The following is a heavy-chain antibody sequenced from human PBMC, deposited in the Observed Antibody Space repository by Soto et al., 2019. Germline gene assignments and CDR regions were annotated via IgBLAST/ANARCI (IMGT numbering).Heavy chain of an antibody. CDR2: VYYSGSN. CDR3: SRDFGWWSGYGIDV. D-gene: IGHD3-3*01. Sequence: QLQLQESGPGLVKPSETLSLTCTVSGGSISSNNYYWGWIRQPPGKGLEWIGSVYYSGSNYYNPSPMRGGTISSDTPKKQFSLRLSSVTAADTAVYYCSRDFGWWSGYGIDVWGRGTTVTVSS. V-gene: IGHV4-39*01. J-gene: IGHJ6*02. CDR1: GGSISSNNYY.